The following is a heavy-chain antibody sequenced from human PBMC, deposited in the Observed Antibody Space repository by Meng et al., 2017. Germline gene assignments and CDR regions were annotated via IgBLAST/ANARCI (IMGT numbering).Heavy chain of an antibody. CDR3: ARDRSRLSTVTLLFDP. CDR1: GYTFTSYA. V-gene: IGHV1-3*01. D-gene: IGHD4-17*01. Sequence: QARLVQSGGEVKKPGASVKVSCKASGYTFTSYAMHWVRQAPGQRLEWMGWINAGNGNTKYSQKFQGRVTITRDTSASTAYMELSGLRSEDTAVYYCARDRSRLSTVTLLFDPWGQGTLVTVSS. J-gene: IGHJ5*02. CDR2: INAGNGNT.